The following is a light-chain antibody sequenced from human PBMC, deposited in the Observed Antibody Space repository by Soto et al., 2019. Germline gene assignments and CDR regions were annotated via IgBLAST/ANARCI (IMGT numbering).Light chain of an antibody. J-gene: IGLJ2*01. CDR1: SSNIGNNY. Sequence: QAVVTQPPSVSAAPGQKVTISCSGSSSNIGNNYVSWYQQLPGTAPKLLIYDNNKRPSGIPDRFSGSKSGTSATLGITGLQTGDEADYYCGTWDSSLSAVVFGGGTKFTVL. CDR2: DNN. V-gene: IGLV1-51*01. CDR3: GTWDSSLSAVV.